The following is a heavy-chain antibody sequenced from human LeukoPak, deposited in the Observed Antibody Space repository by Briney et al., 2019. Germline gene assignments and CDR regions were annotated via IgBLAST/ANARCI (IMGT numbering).Heavy chain of an antibody. J-gene: IGHJ4*02. Sequence: PGRSLRLSCAASGFTFSSYGMHWVRQAPGKGLEWVAVISYDGSNKYYADSVKGRFTISRDNSKNTLYLQMNSLRAEDTAVYYCARGSIKELRYFEHFDYWGQGTLVTVSS. CDR2: ISYDGSNK. CDR3: ARGSIKELRYFEHFDY. CDR1: GFTFSSYG. D-gene: IGHD3-9*01. V-gene: IGHV3-30*03.